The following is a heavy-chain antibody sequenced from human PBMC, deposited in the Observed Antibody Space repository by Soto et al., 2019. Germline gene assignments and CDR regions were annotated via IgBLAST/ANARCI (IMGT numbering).Heavy chain of an antibody. Sequence: QVQLVESGGGVVQPGTSLTLSCAASGFTFSTYGMHWVRQAPGKGLEWVAVIWYDGATKYYADSAKGRFTVSRDNSKSTLDLQMNSLRAEDTAVYYCTRDYTTFWSPAYWGQGTLVTVSS. CDR2: IWYDGATK. V-gene: IGHV3-33*01. CDR1: GFTFSTYG. D-gene: IGHD3-16*01. J-gene: IGHJ4*01. CDR3: TRDYTTFWSPAY.